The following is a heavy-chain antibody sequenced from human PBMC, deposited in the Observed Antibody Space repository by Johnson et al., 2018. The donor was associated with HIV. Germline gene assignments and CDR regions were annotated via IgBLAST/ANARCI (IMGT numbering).Heavy chain of an antibody. J-gene: IGHJ3*02. CDR3: TTRVRVVIISSDAFDI. CDR2: IKRETDGGTT. Sequence: MLLVESGGGLVKPGGSLRLSCAASGFIFSNAWMSWVRQAPGKGLEWVDHIKRETDGGTTDYAAPVKGRFTISRDDSKNTLYLQMNSLKTEDTAVYYCTTRVRVVIISSDAFDIWGQGTMVTVSS. V-gene: IGHV3-15*01. D-gene: IGHD3-3*01. CDR1: GFIFSNAW.